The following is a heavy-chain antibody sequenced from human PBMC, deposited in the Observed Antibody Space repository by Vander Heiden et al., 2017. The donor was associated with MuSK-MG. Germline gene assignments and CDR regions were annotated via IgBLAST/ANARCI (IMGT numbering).Heavy chain of an antibody. CDR2: IYYRGST. D-gene: IGHD7-27*01. J-gene: IGHJ6*02. CDR1: GGSISSSSSY. V-gene: IGHV4-39*07. CDR3: GGLGGYYYYYGMDV. Sequence: QLQLQESGPGLVKPSETLSLTCTVSGGSISSSSSYWGWIRQPPGKGLECIGSIYYRGSTYYNPSLKSRVTISVDTSKNQFSLKLRSVTAADTAVDYCGGLGGYYYYYGMDVWGQGTTVTVSS.